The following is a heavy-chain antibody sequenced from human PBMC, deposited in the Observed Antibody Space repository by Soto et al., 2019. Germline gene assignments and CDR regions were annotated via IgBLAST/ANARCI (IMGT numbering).Heavy chain of an antibody. V-gene: IGHV1-3*01. CDR1: GYTFTSYA. Sequence: QVQLVQSGAEVKKPGASVKVSCKASGYTFTSYAMHWVRQAPGQRLEWMGWINAGNGNTKYSQKFQGRVTITRDTSASTAYMELSSLRSEDTAVYYCARGGRMIGWYDAFDIWGQGTMVTVSS. CDR2: INAGNGNT. D-gene: IGHD3-22*01. CDR3: ARGGRMIGWYDAFDI. J-gene: IGHJ3*02.